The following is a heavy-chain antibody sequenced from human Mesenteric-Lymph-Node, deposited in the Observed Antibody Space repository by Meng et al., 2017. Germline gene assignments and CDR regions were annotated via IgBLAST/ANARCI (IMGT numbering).Heavy chain of an antibody. CDR1: GDRVSRNSVA. Sequence: QGQLEESGPGRMKPSQPLSLTCYTSGDRVSRNSVAWDWIRASPARGLEWLGKTYYRSKWYNDYAVYGKSRITINKDTSKNQFSLKLNSVTPEDKYVYSCARVAVGTSSFDYWGQGTLVTVSS. D-gene: IGHD1-14*01. J-gene: IGHJ4*02. CDR3: ARVAVGTSSFDY. CDR2: TYYRSKWYN. V-gene: IGHV6-1*01.